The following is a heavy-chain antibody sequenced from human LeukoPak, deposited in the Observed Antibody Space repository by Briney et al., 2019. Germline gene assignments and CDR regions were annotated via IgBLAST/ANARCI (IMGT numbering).Heavy chain of an antibody. CDR3: ARVISISSGFCAY. CDR2: ISGSSTDT. CDR1: GFTFSDYY. D-gene: IGHD3-22*01. J-gene: IGHJ4*02. V-gene: IGHV3-11*06. Sequence: GGSLRLSCAASGFTFSDYYMSWIRQAPGKGLEWLSYISGSSTDTNYADSVKGRFTISRDNAKNSLYLQINSLRVEDTAFYYCARVISISSGFCAYWGQGTLVTVSS.